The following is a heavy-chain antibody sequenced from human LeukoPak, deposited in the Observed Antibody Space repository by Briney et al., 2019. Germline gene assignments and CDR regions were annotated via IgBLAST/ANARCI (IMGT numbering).Heavy chain of an antibody. CDR1: GFTFSSYW. CDR2: IYSDGSST. Sequence: PGGSLRLSCAASGFTFSSYWMHWVRQAPGKGLVWVSRIYSDGSSTSYADSVKGRFTISRDNAKNTLYLQMNSLRAEDTAVYYCARRDEYYDFWSGYGYYYGMDVWGQGTTVTVSS. CDR3: ARRDEYYDFWSGYGYYYGMDV. D-gene: IGHD3-3*01. V-gene: IGHV3-74*01. J-gene: IGHJ6*02.